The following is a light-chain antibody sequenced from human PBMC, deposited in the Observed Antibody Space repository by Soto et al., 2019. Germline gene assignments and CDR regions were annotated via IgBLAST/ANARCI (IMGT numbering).Light chain of an antibody. CDR1: QGFSNS. Sequence: DIQMTQSPSSLTASVGDRVTISCRASQGFSNSLAWYQQKPGKVPTLLIYGASILQSGVPSQFSGSGSGTEFTLTISSLQPEDVATYYCQKYDSAPLTFGGGTKVEIK. CDR2: GAS. V-gene: IGKV1-27*01. CDR3: QKYDSAPLT. J-gene: IGKJ4*01.